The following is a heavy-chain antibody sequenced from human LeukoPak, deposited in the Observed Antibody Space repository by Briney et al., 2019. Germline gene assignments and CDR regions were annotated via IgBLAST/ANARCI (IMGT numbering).Heavy chain of an antibody. V-gene: IGHV4-34*01. CDR3: ARVGVRYSSGGTFDY. CDR2: INHSGST. CDR1: GGSFSGYY. J-gene: IGHJ4*02. Sequence: SETLSLTCAVYGGSFSGYYWSWIRQPPGKGLEWIGEINHSGSTNYNPSLKSRVTISVDTSKNQFSLNLGSVTAADTAVYYCARVGVRYSSGGTFDYWGQGTLVTVSS. D-gene: IGHD6-19*01.